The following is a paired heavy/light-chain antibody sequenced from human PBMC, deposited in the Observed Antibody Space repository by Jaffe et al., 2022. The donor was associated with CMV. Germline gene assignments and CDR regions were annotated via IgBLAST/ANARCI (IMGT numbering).Heavy chain of an antibody. D-gene: IGHD6-19*01. CDR1: GYTFGDYG. Sequence: QVQLVQSGAEVKKPGASVKVSCRASGYTFGDYGITWVRQAPGQGLEWMGWISALNGNTNYPQKFLGRVTMTTHTSTSTAYMELRSLRSDDTAIYYCARGSGEQWLVEAHSWLDPWGQGTLVTVSS. CDR2: ISALNGNT. CDR3: ARGSGEQWLVEAHSWLDP. V-gene: IGHV1-18*01. J-gene: IGHJ5*02.
Light chain of an antibody. CDR3: ISYAGSNSWE. J-gene: IGLJ3*02. Sequence: QSALTQPPSASGSPGQSVTISCTGTNNDVGDYNYVSWYQHLPGKAPKLMIYDVIKRPSGVPDRFSGSKSGNTASLTVSGLQAEDEADYYCISYAGSNSWEFGGGTKLTVL. CDR1: NNDVGDYNY. V-gene: IGLV2-8*01. CDR2: DVI.